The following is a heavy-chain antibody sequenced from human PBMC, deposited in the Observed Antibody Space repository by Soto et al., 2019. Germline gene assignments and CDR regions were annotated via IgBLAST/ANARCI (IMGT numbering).Heavy chain of an antibody. CDR2: IYWDDYK. CDR3: AHSGIAAADTGSAFGI. J-gene: IGHJ3*02. V-gene: IGHV2-5*02. D-gene: IGHD6-13*01. CDR1: GFSLSTSGVG. Sequence: QITLKESGPTLVKPTQTLTLTCTFSGFSLSTSGVGVGWIRQPPGKALEWLAVIYWDDYKRCSPSLKSRLTITQGTSNYQVVLTMPNMDAVDTATYYCAHSGIAAADTGSAFGIRGQGTTVTVSS.